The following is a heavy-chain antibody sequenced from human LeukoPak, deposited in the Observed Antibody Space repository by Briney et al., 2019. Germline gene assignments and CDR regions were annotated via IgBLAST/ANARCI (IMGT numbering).Heavy chain of an antibody. Sequence: GGSLRLPCAASGFTFRNYAMSWVRQAPGKGLEWVSGIDPSGTYTYYADSVKGRFTISRDNSKNTLYLQLNSLRAEDTAAYYCAKCPERSDRGYSDYWGQGTLVTVSS. CDR1: GFTFRNYA. V-gene: IGHV3-23*01. J-gene: IGHJ4*02. CDR2: IDPSGTYT. D-gene: IGHD2-21*02. CDR3: AKCPERSDRGYSDY.